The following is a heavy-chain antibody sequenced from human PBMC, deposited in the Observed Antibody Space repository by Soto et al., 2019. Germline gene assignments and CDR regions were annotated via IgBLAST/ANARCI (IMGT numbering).Heavy chain of an antibody. J-gene: IGHJ6*02. CDR2: IYSGGNT. CDR1: GFPVSSKY. Sequence: GGSLRLSCAASGFPVSSKYVSWVRQAPGKGLEWVSVIYSGGNTYYADSVKGRFTISRDNSKNTVYLQMNSLRAEDTAVYYCARDWRSGSSCYSSLDYYGMDVWGQGTTVTVSS. D-gene: IGHD2-15*01. CDR3: ARDWRSGSSCYSSLDYYGMDV. V-gene: IGHV3-53*01.